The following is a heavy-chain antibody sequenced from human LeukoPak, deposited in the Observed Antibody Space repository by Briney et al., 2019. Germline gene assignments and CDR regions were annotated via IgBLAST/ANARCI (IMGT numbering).Heavy chain of an antibody. CDR2: TYYRSKWSN. CDR3: ARGVTMIAVGSFDI. J-gene: IGHJ3*02. V-gene: IGHV6-1*01. CDR1: GDSVSSNSAA. Sequence: SPTLSLTFAISGDSVSSNSAAWNWVRQSPSRGLEWLGRTYYRSKWSNDYAISVKSRITINPDTSKNQFSLQLNSVTPEDTAVYYCARGVTMIAVGSFDIWDQGTMVTVSS. D-gene: IGHD3-22*01.